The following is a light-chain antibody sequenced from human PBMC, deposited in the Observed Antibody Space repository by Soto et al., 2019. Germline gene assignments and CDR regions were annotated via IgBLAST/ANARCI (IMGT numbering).Light chain of an antibody. CDR3: SSYTSSSTLVV. J-gene: IGLJ1*01. CDR2: GNS. V-gene: IGLV1-40*01. Sequence: QSVLTQPPSVSGAPGQRVTISCTGSSSNIGAGYDVHWYQQLPGTAPKLLIYGNSNRPSGVPDRFSGSKSGTSASLAITGLQAEDEADYYCSSYTSSSTLVVFGIGTKVTVL. CDR1: SSNIGAGYD.